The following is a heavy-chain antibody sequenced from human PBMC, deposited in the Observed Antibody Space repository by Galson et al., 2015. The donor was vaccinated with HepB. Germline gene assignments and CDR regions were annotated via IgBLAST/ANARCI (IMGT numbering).Heavy chain of an antibody. Sequence: SVKVSCKASGYTFTSYAMHWVRQAPGQRLEWMGWINAGNGNTKYSQKFQGRVTITRDTSASTAYMELSSLRSEDTAVYYCARGGQQQLVRSGWFDPWGQGTLVTVSS. J-gene: IGHJ5*02. V-gene: IGHV1-3*01. D-gene: IGHD6-13*01. CDR3: ARGGQQQLVRSGWFDP. CDR2: INAGNGNT. CDR1: GYTFTSYA.